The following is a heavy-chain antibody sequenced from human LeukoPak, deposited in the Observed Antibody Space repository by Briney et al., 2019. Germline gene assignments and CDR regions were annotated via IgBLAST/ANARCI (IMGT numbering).Heavy chain of an antibody. J-gene: IGHJ4*02. CDR1: GFTFSSYA. CDR3: AKDPIAVAGTPFYFDY. V-gene: IGHV3-23*01. Sequence: PGGSLRLSCAASGFTFSSYAMSWVRQAPGKGLEWVSAISGSGGSTYYADSVKGRFTISRDNSKHTLHLQMNSLRAEDTAVYYCAKDPIAVAGTPFYFDYWGQGTLVTVSS. D-gene: IGHD6-19*01. CDR2: ISGSGGST.